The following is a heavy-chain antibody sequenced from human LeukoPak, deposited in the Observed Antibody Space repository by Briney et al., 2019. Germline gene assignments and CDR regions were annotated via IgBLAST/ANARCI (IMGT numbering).Heavy chain of an antibody. V-gene: IGHV3-15*01. J-gene: IGHJ4*02. Sequence: SGGSLRLSCTASGFTFSNAWINWVRQAPGKGLEWVARIKTKTDGGTTDYAAPVKGRFTISRDGSKNTVYLQMNGLKTEDTAVYYCVSQYFDFWGQGTLVTVSS. CDR2: IKTKTDGGTT. CDR3: VSQYFDF. CDR1: GFTFSNAW.